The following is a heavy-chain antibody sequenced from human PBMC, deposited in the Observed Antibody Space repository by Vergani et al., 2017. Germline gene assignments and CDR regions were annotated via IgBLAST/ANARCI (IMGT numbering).Heavy chain of an antibody. CDR2: ISSSSSYI. CDR3: ARDIAAAGTFCYYYGMDV. Sequence: EVQLVESGGGLVKPGGSLRLSCAASGFTFSSYSMNWVRQAPGKGLEWVSSISSSSSYIYYADSVKRRFTISRDNAKNSLYLQMNSLRAEDTAVYYCARDIAAAGTFCYYYGMDVWGQGTTVTVSS. V-gene: IGHV3-21*01. D-gene: IGHD6-13*01. J-gene: IGHJ6*02. CDR1: GFTFSSYS.